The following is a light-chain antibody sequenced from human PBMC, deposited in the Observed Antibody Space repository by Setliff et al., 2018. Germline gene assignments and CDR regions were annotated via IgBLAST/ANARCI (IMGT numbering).Light chain of an antibody. CDR1: INDIGTFNL. J-gene: IGLJ2*01. CDR3: CSYAGSALFVV. CDR2: EVT. Sequence: QSVLTQPASVSGSPGQSITISCTGTINDIGTFNLVSWYQQYPGKAPKLMIYEVTKRPSGVSNRFSGSKSGNTASLTISGLQAEDEADYYCCSYAGSALFVVFGGGTKSPS. V-gene: IGLV2-23*02.